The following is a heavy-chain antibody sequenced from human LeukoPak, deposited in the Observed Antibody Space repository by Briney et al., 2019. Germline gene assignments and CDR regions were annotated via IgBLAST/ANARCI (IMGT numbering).Heavy chain of an antibody. CDR2: ISSSSSYI. V-gene: IGHV3-21*01. D-gene: IGHD5-18*01. Sequence: GGSLRLSCAASGFTFSSYSMNWVRQAPGKGLEWVSSISSSSSYIYYAYSVKVRFTISRDNAKNSLYLKMNSLRAEDTAVYYCASNMELMVSDWYFDLWGRGTLVTVSS. CDR3: ASNMELMVSDWYFDL. J-gene: IGHJ2*01. CDR1: GFTFSSYS.